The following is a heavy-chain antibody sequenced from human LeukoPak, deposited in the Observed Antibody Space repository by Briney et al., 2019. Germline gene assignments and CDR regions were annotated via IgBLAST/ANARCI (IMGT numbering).Heavy chain of an antibody. J-gene: IGHJ4*02. CDR3: ANLNLIPGEDYFDY. CDR1: GFTVSSNY. D-gene: IGHD2-21*01. V-gene: IGHV3-66*01. Sequence: GGSLRLSCAASGFTVSSNYMSGVRQAPGKGLEWASVIYSGGTTYYADSVKGRFTISRDNSKNTLYLQMNSLRAEDTAVYYCANLNLIPGEDYFDYWGQGTLVSVSS. CDR2: IYSGGTT.